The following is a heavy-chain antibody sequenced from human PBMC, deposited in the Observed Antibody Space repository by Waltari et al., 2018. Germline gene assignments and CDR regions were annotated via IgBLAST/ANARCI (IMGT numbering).Heavy chain of an antibody. D-gene: IGHD3-3*01. J-gene: IGHJ4*02. Sequence: QVQLQESGPGLVKPSETLSLTCPVSGGSISSYYWSWIRQPPGKGLEWIGYIYYSGSTNYNPSLKSRVTISVDTSKNQFSLKLSSVTAADTAVYYCARGLSYYGMVFDYWGQGTLVTVSS. CDR2: IYYSGST. CDR3: ARGLSYYGMVFDY. CDR1: GGSISSYY. V-gene: IGHV4-59*01.